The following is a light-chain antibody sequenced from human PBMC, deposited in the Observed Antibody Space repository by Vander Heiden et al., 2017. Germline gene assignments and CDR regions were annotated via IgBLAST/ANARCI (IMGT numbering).Light chain of an antibody. J-gene: IGKJ4*01. CDR3: KREQQSTPPFT. Sequence: MVITQSPPSLPVTPGEPDSIPCRASQSLLHSNGYNDIDWSLQKPGQAQQLMIHLGSKRACGVRDRVRGSGRGTEITLKISRGEAEDVGVYYCKREQQSTPPFTFGGGTKVEIK. CDR1: QSLLHSNGYND. CDR2: LGS. V-gene: IGKV2-28*01.